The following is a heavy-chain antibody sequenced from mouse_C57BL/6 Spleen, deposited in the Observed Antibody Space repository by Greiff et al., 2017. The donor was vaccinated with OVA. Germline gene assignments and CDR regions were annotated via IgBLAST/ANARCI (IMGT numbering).Heavy chain of an antibody. CDR2: ISDGGSYT. D-gene: IGHD3-2*02. CDR3: AKGGLDSSGYAFAY. CDR1: GFTFSSYA. Sequence: EVMLVESGGGLVKPGGSLKLSCAASGFTFSSYAMSWVRQTPEQRLEWVATISDGGSYTYYPDNVKGRFTISRDNAKNNLYLQMSQLKSEDTAMYYCAKGGLDSSGYAFAYWGQGTLVTVSA. V-gene: IGHV5-4*03. J-gene: IGHJ3*01.